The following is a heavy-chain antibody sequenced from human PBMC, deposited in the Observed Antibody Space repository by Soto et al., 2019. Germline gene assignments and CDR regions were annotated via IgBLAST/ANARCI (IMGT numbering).Heavy chain of an antibody. CDR1: GFSLNTRGVG. J-gene: IGHJ4*02. D-gene: IGHD5-18*01. Sequence: QITLKESGPTLVKPTQTLTLTCTFSGFSLNTRGVGVGWIRQPPGKALEWLALLYWDDDKGYRPSLESRLTITEHLAKNEMILTVPDMHPVDIATYYCAHRHRAYSYWFDYWGQGALFAVSS. CDR2: LYWDDDK. CDR3: AHRHRAYSYWFDY. V-gene: IGHV2-5*02.